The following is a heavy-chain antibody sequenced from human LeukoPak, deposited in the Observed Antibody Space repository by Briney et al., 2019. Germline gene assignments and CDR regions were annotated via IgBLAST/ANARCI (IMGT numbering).Heavy chain of an antibody. CDR2: IRSSGSTI. Sequence: PGGSLTLSCAASGFTFISYSMNWVRQAPGKALEWVSYIRSSGSTIYYADSVKGRFTISRDNAKNSLYRQMNSLRAEDTAVYYCARAFTSENGDYYFDYWGQGTLVTVSS. J-gene: IGHJ4*02. CDR1: GFTFISYS. CDR3: ARAFTSENGDYYFDY. D-gene: IGHD4-17*01. V-gene: IGHV3-48*04.